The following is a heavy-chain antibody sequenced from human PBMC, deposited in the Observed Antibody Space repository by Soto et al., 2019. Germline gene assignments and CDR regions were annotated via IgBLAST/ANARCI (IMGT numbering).Heavy chain of an antibody. CDR2: INAGNGNT. CDR1: GYTFTSYA. V-gene: IGHV1-3*01. D-gene: IGHD6-19*01. J-gene: IGHJ5*02. CDR3: ARAGGYSSGWYWFDP. Sequence: ASVKVSCKASGYTFTSYAMHWVRQAPGQRLEWMGWINAGNGNTKYSQKFQGRVTITRDTSASTAYMELSSLRSEDTAVYYCARAGGYSSGWYWFDPWGQGTLVTVSS.